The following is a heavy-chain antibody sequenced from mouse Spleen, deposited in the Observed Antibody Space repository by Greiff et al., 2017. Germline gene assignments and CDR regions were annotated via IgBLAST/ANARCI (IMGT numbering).Heavy chain of an antibody. CDR3: AREGGYGNWFAY. J-gene: IGHJ3*01. CDR1: GYSITSGYY. CDR2: ISYDGSN. Sequence: VQLKQSGPGLVKPSQSLSLTCSVPGYSITSGYYWNWIRQFPGNKLEWMGYISYDGSNNYNPSLKNRISITRDTSKNQFFLKLNSVTTEDTATYYCAREGGYGNWFAYWGQGTLVTVSA. V-gene: IGHV3-6*01. D-gene: IGHD2-10*02.